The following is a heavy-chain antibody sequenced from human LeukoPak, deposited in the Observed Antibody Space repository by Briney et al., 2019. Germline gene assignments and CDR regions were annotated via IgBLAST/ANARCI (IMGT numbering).Heavy chain of an antibody. CDR1: GGSISSGSYY. Sequence: SETLSLTCTVSGGSISSGSYYWSWIRQPAGKGLEWIGRIYTSGSTNYNPSLKSRVTMSVDTSKNQFSLKLSSVTAADTAVYYCAREHSIVVVPAAMIAFDIWGQGTMVTVSS. CDR2: IYTSGST. J-gene: IGHJ3*02. CDR3: AREHSIVVVPAAMIAFDI. D-gene: IGHD2-2*01. V-gene: IGHV4-61*02.